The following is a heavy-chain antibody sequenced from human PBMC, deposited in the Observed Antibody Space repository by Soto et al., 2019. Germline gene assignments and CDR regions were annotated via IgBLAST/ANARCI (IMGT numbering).Heavy chain of an antibody. CDR3: TTSSSVTDYFDY. Sequence: GGSLRLSCAASGFTFTNAWMNWVRQAPGKGLEWVGRIKSKTDGGTTDYAAPVKGRFTISRDDSKNTLFLQMNSLKTEDTAVHYCTTSSSVTDYFDYWGQGTLVTVSS. V-gene: IGHV3-15*07. CDR1: GFTFTNAW. CDR2: IKSKTDGGTT. J-gene: IGHJ4*02. D-gene: IGHD2-21*02.